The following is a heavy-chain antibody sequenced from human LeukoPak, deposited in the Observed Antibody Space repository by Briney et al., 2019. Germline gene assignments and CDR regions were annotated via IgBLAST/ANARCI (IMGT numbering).Heavy chain of an antibody. J-gene: IGHJ6*03. D-gene: IGHD2-2*01. CDR1: GFTFSSCA. V-gene: IGHV3-23*01. CDR2: ITGSGGST. Sequence: PGGSLRLSCAASGFTFSSCAMNWVRQAPGKGLEWVSLITGSGGSTYYADSVKGRFTISRDNSKNTLYLQMNSLRAEDTAVYYCARDARDIVVVPAAPYYYYYYMDVWGKGTTVTVSS. CDR3: ARDARDIVVVPAAPYYYYYYMDV.